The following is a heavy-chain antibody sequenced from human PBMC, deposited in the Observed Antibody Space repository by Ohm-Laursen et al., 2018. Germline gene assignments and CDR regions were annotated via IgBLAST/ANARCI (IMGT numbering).Heavy chain of an antibody. V-gene: IGHV3-53*01. D-gene: IGHD4-23*01. Sequence: GSLRLSCSAPGFTVSGNYMTWVRQPPGKGLEWVSVIYSGGSTYYADSVKGRFTISRDNSKNTLYLHMNSLRADDTAVYYCARVGAEEAVYGGKVPGWYFDLWGRGTLVTVSS. CDR3: ARVGAEEAVYGGKVPGWYFDL. CDR1: GFTVSGNY. J-gene: IGHJ2*01. CDR2: IYSGGST.